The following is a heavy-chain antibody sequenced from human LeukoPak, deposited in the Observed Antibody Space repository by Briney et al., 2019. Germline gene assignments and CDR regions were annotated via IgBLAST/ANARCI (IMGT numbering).Heavy chain of an antibody. Sequence: SETLSLTCTVSGGSISSGDYYWSWIRQPPGKGLEWIGYIYYSGSTYYNPSLKSRVTISVDTSKNQFSLKLSSVTAADTAVYYCARAYLSLFYGMDVWGQGTTVTVSS. CDR3: ARAYLSLFYGMDV. J-gene: IGHJ6*02. V-gene: IGHV4-30-4*01. CDR1: GGSISSGDYY. D-gene: IGHD2-2*01. CDR2: IYYSGST.